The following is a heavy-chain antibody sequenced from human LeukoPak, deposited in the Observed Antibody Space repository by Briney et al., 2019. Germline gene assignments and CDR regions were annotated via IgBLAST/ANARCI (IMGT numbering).Heavy chain of an antibody. D-gene: IGHD2-15*01. CDR1: GYTFNNCA. CDR2: FSVYDGNT. Sequence: ASVKVSCKASGYTFNNCAITWVRQAPGQGFEWMGWFSVYDGNTKYAQKFQGRVTMTTDTSTSTAYMELRSLRSDDTAVYYCARDWDCSGGSCHPHYFDYWGQGTLVSVSS. V-gene: IGHV1-18*01. CDR3: ARDWDCSGGSCHPHYFDY. J-gene: IGHJ4*02.